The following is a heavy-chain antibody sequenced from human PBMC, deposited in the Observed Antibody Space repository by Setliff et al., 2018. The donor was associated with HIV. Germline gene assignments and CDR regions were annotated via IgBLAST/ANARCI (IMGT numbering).Heavy chain of an antibody. D-gene: IGHD6-19*01. CDR1: GYSFTSYW. Sequence: GESLKISCKGSGYSFTSYWIGWVRQMPGKGLEWMGIIYPGDSDTRYSPSFQGQVTISADKSISTAYLQWSSLKASDTAMYYCARQSSSGRSYYYYYGMDVWGQGATVTVS. V-gene: IGHV5-51*01. CDR3: ARQSSSGRSYYYYYGMDV. J-gene: IGHJ6*02. CDR2: IYPGDSDT.